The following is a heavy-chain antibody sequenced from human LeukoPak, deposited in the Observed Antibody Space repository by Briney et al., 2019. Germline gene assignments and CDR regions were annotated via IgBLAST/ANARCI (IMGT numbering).Heavy chain of an antibody. CDR2: IYYSGAT. CDR1: GGSISTYY. Sequence: SETLSLTCTVSGGSISTYYWNWIRQPPGKGLEWIGYIYYSGATNYNPSPKSRVTISVDTSKNQFSLKLSSVTAADTAVYYCARGVYIAAAQYGFWGQGTLVTVSS. V-gene: IGHV4-59*01. CDR3: ARGVYIAAAQYGF. J-gene: IGHJ4*02. D-gene: IGHD6-13*01.